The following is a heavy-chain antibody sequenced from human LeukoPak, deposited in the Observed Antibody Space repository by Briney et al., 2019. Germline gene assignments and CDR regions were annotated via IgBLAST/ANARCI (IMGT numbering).Heavy chain of an antibody. D-gene: IGHD3-3*01. Sequence: PGGSLRLSCAASGFTFSSYAMSWVRQAPGKGLEWVSAISGSGGSTYYADSVKGRFTISRDNSKNTLYLQMNSLRAEDTAVYYCANSVLRFLEWLPPADYWGQGTLVTVSS. CDR2: ISGSGGST. J-gene: IGHJ4*02. CDR3: ANSVLRFLEWLPPADY. V-gene: IGHV3-23*01. CDR1: GFTFSSYA.